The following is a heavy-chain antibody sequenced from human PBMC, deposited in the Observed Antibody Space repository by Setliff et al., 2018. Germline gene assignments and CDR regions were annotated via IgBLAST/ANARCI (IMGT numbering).Heavy chain of an antibody. CDR3: ARDLGHGGDSDY. CDR2: IGHSDMP. Sequence: SETLSLTCTVYGGSFTGYYWSWFRQVPGKGLEWIAEIGHSDMPHYNPSLKSRVTISADTSKSEFSLKLNSVTATDTAVYYCARDLGHGGDSDYWGQGILVTVSS. D-gene: IGHD2-21*02. J-gene: IGHJ4*02. V-gene: IGHV4-34*01. CDR1: GGSFTGYY.